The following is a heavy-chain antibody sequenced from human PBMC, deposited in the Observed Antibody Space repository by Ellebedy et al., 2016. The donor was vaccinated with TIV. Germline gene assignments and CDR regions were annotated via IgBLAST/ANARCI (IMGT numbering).Heavy chain of an antibody. V-gene: IGHV4-59*01. CDR1: GGSISSYY. CDR3: AREGDGYNQVYFDY. Sequence: MPSETLSLTCTVSGGSISSYYWSWIRQPPGKGLEWIGYIYYRGSTNYNPSLKSRVTISVDTSKNQFSLKLNSVTAADTAVYYCAREGDGYNQVYFDYWGQGTLVTVSS. J-gene: IGHJ4*02. CDR2: IYYRGST. D-gene: IGHD5-24*01.